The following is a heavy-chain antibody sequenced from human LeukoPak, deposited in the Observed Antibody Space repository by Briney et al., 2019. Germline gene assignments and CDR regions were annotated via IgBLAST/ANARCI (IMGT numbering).Heavy chain of an antibody. J-gene: IGHJ4*02. D-gene: IGHD2-2*01. CDR3: ARDPVVPDDGYYFDY. Sequence: GGSLRLSCAASGFTFSSYTMNWVRKAPGKGLDWVSTISPSSSYIYYADSVKGRFAISRDNAKNSLYLQMNSLRPEDTAVYYCARDPVVPDDGYYFDYWGQGTLVTVSS. V-gene: IGHV3-21*01. CDR1: GFTFSSYT. CDR2: ISPSSSYI.